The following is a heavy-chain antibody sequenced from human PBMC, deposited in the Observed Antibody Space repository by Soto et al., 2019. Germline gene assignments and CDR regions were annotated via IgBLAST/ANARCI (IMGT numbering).Heavy chain of an antibody. Sequence: SETLSLTCTVSGGSISSSSYYWGWIRQPPGKGLEWIGSIYYSGSTYYNPSLKSRVTISVDTSKNQFSLKLSSVTAADTAVYYCATYGDYGFDYWGQGTLVTVSS. CDR1: GGSISSSSYY. J-gene: IGHJ4*02. D-gene: IGHD4-17*01. V-gene: IGHV4-39*01. CDR3: ATYGDYGFDY. CDR2: IYYSGST.